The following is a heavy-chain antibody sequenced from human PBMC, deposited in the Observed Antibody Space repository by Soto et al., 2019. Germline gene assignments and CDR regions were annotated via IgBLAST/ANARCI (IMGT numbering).Heavy chain of an antibody. CDR1: GDTFSSYA. V-gene: IGHV1-69*13. Sequence: ASVKVSCKASGDTFSSYAISWVRQAPGKGLEWMGKIIPTFGRTNYAQKFQGRLTISADDSTSTAYMELSSLLSEDTAVYYCARDPLSSFAMDVWGQGTTVTVSS. CDR3: ARDPLSSFAMDV. CDR2: IIPTFGRT. J-gene: IGHJ6*02. D-gene: IGHD3-10*02.